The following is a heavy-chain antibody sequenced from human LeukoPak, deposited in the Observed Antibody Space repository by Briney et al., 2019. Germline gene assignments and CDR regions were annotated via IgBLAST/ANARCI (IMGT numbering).Heavy chain of an antibody. J-gene: IGHJ6*02. D-gene: IGHD1-20*01. V-gene: IGHV4-39*01. CDR2: VFYTGYS. CDR1: GVLISSSGNFY. CDR3: ARQGAITARRTHYYAMDV. Sequence: PAETLSLTCSVSGVLISSSGNFYWGWIREVPGKGLECIGSVFYTGYSYDNPSLKSRVTVSVDTSKNQFSLKLNSVTAADTAIYYCARQGAITARRTHYYAMDVWGPGTTVTVSS.